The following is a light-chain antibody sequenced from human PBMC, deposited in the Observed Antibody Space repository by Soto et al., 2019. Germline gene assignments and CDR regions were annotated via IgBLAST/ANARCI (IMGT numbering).Light chain of an antibody. J-gene: IGKJ2*01. CDR1: QSLRGNY. V-gene: IGKV3-20*01. CDR2: GAS. Sequence: EIVLTQSPGTLSLSPGERVTLSCRASQSLRGNYLAWYQQKPGQAPRLLIYGASSRATGIPDRFSGSGSGTDFTLTISRLVPEDFAVYYCQHYGSSPYTFGQGTKLQIK. CDR3: QHYGSSPYT.